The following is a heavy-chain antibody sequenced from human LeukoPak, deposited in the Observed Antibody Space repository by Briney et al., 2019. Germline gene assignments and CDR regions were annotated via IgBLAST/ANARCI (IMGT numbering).Heavy chain of an antibody. V-gene: IGHV3-23*01. Sequence: GGSLRLSCAASGFTFSSYAMSWVRQAPGKGLEWVSAISGSGGSTYYAESVKGRFTVSRDNSKNMLYLQMDSLRAEDTAVFYCAKDLGYSGDPPVYFEYWGKGTLVTVSS. CDR2: ISGSGGST. D-gene: IGHD2-21*02. CDR1: GFTFSSYA. J-gene: IGHJ4*02. CDR3: AKDLGYSGDPPVYFEY.